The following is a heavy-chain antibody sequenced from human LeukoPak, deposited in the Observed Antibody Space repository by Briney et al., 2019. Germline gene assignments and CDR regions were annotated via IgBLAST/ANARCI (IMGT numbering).Heavy chain of an antibody. D-gene: IGHD3-3*01. Sequence: GGSLRLSCAASGFTFSSYGMHWVRQAPGKGLEWVAVIWYDGSNKYYADSVKGRFTISRDNSKNTLYLQMNSLRAEDTAVYYCARVYDFWSGYDAFDIWGQGTMVTVSS. CDR1: GFTFSSYG. J-gene: IGHJ3*02. CDR2: IWYDGSNK. V-gene: IGHV3-33*01. CDR3: ARVYDFWSGYDAFDI.